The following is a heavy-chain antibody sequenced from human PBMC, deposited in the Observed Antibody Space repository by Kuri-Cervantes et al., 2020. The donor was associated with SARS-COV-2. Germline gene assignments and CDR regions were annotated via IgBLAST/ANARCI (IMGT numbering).Heavy chain of an antibody. J-gene: IGHJ4*02. CDR1: GGSISSHY. CDR2: IYYSGST. V-gene: IGHV4-59*11. Sequence: SETLSLTCTVSGGSISSHYWSWIRQPPGKGLKWIGYIYYSGSTNYNPSLKSRVTRSVDTSKNQFSLKLSSVTAADTAVYYCARLYYDFWSGYYFDYWGQGTLVTVSS. CDR3: ARLYYDFWSGYYFDY. D-gene: IGHD3-3*01.